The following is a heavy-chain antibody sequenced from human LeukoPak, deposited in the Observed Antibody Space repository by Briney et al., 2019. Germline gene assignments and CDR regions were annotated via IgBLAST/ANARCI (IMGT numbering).Heavy chain of an antibody. CDR1: GFTFSSYG. D-gene: IGHD3-10*01. Sequence: PGGSLRLSCAASGFTFSSYGMHWVRQAPGKGLEWVAVISYDGSNKYYADSVKGRFTISRDNSKNTLYLQMNSLRAEDTAVYYCAKDKTYYYGSGSYYTKYYFDYWGQGTLVTVSS. CDR3: AKDKTYYYGSGSYYTKYYFDY. J-gene: IGHJ4*02. V-gene: IGHV3-30*18. CDR2: ISYDGSNK.